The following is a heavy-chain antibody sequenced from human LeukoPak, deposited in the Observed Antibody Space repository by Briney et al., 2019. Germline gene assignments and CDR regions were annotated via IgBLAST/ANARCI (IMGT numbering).Heavy chain of an antibody. J-gene: IGHJ5*02. CDR1: GGTFSSYA. D-gene: IGHD2-21*02. V-gene: IGHV1-69*13. CDR3: ARDGIVVVTATQYNWFDP. CDR2: IIPIFGTA. Sequence: ASVKVSCKASGGTFSSYAISWVRQAPGQGLEWMGGIIPIFGTANYAQKFQGRVTITADESTSTAYMELSSLRSEDTAVYYCARDGIVVVTATQYNWFDPWGQGTLVNVSS.